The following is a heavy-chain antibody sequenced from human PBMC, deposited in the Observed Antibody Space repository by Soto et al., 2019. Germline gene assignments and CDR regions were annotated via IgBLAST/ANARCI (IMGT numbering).Heavy chain of an antibody. V-gene: IGHV3-11*01. Sequence: QVLLVESGGGLVKPGGSLRLSCAASGFTYSVYYMSWIRQAPGKGLEWVSHISGVGGTIHYADSAKGRFTISRDNAKNSLYLQMDNLRAEDTAVYYCARYYNGYADYWGQGALVAVSS. CDR2: ISGVGGTI. J-gene: IGHJ4*02. CDR3: ARYYNGYADY. CDR1: GFTYSVYY. D-gene: IGHD5-12*01.